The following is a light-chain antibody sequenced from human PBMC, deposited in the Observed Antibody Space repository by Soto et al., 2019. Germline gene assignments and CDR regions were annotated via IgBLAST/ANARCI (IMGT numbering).Light chain of an antibody. CDR1: TLGNKY. Sequence: SYELTQPPSVSVSPGQTASITCSGATLGNKYVCWYQQKPGQSPVLVIYQDNKRPSGIPERFSGSNSGNTATLTISGTQAMDEADYYCQAWDSSTAELFGGGTKLTVL. CDR3: QAWDSSTAEL. CDR2: QDN. V-gene: IGLV3-1*01. J-gene: IGLJ2*01.